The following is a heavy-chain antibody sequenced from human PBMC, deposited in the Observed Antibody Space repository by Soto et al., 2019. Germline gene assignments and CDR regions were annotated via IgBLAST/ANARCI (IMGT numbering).Heavy chain of an antibody. Sequence: GESLKISCNGSGYSFTIYWIGWVRQMPGKGLEWMGIIYPGDSDTRYSPSFQGQVTISADKSISTAYLQWSSLKASDTAMYYCARAREDSSSDFDYWGQGTLVTVSS. CDR3: ARAREDSSSDFDY. J-gene: IGHJ4*02. CDR2: IYPGDSDT. D-gene: IGHD6-6*01. CDR1: GYSFTIYW. V-gene: IGHV5-51*01.